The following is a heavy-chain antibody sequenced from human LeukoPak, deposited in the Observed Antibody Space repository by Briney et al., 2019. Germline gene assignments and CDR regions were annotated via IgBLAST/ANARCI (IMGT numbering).Heavy chain of an antibody. V-gene: IGHV1-2*06. CDR3: ATYTQSGAQGVSDY. CDR2: INPNSGGT. CDR1: GYIFTGFY. D-gene: IGHD3-10*01. J-gene: IGHJ4*02. Sequence: GASVKVSCKASGYIFTGFYVHWVRQAPGQGLEWMGRINPNSGGTHHAQKFQGRVTMSRDMSISTAYMELSSLTSEDTAVYYCATYTQSGAQGVSDYWGQGTLVTVSS.